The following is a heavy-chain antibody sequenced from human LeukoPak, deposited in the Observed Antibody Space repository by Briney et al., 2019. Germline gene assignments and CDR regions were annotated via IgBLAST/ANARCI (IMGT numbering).Heavy chain of an antibody. D-gene: IGHD3-10*01. V-gene: IGHV1-69*13. CDR3: AREDSITMVRGVIGTY. Sequence: GASVKVSCKASGYTFTSYGISWVRQAPGQGLEWMGGIIPIFGTANYAQKFQGRVTITADESTSTAYMELSSLRSEDTAVYYCAREDSITMVRGVIGTYWGQGTLVTVSS. J-gene: IGHJ4*02. CDR1: GYTFTSYG. CDR2: IIPIFGTA.